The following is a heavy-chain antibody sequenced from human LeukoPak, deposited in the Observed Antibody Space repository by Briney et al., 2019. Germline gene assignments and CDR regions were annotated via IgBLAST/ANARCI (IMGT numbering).Heavy chain of an antibody. Sequence: ASVKVSCKASGYTFTSYAINWVRQATGQGFEWVGWMNPTSGDTGYAQKFQGSVTMARNTSISTAYMELSSLRSEDTAVYYCATAHGYWGQGTLVTVSS. V-gene: IGHV1-8*01. J-gene: IGHJ4*02. CDR2: MNPTSGDT. CDR3: ATAHGY. CDR1: GYTFTSYA.